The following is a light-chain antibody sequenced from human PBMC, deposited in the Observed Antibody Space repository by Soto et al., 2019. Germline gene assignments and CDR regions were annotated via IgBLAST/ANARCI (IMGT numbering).Light chain of an antibody. Sequence: QSVLTQPRSVSGSPGQSVTISCPGSSRDVGGYKFVSWHQQHPGKAPQLIIFDVNERPSGVPNRFSGSKSGNTASLTISGLQADDEADYYCCSYAGNYTWIFGGGTKRTVL. J-gene: IGLJ2*01. CDR1: SRDVGGYKF. CDR3: CSYAGNYTWI. V-gene: IGLV2-11*01. CDR2: DVN.